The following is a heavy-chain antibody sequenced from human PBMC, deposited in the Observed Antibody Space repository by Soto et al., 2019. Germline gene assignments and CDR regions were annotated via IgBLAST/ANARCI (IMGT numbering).Heavy chain of an antibody. CDR2: IYYSGST. D-gene: IGHD6-13*01. V-gene: IGHV4-39*01. J-gene: IGHJ4*02. CDR3: ARGWSWQQLAG. CDR1: GGSISSSSYY. Sequence: PSETLSLTCTVSGGSISSSSYYWGWIRQPPGKGLEWIGSIYYSGSTYYNPSLKSRVTISVDTSKNQFSLKLSSVTAADTAVYYCARGWSWQQLAGWGQGTLVTVSS.